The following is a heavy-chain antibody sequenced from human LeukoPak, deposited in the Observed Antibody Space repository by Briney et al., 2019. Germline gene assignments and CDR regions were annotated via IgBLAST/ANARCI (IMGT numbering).Heavy chain of an antibody. Sequence: SSETLSLTCTVSGGSISGGGYYWSWIRQPAGKGLEWIGRIYTSGNTNYNPSLKSRATISVDTSKNQFSLKLSSVTAADTAVYYCARVRHSSSWYGSGSLDYWGQGTLVTVSS. V-gene: IGHV4-61*02. CDR3: ARVRHSSSWYGSGSLDY. J-gene: IGHJ4*02. CDR2: IYTSGNT. D-gene: IGHD6-13*01. CDR1: GGSISGGGYY.